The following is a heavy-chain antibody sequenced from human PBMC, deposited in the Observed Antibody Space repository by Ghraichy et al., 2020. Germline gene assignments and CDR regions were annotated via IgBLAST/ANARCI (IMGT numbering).Heavy chain of an antibody. D-gene: IGHD2-21*01. Sequence: LSLTCAASGFTFSSYSMNWVRQAPGKGLEWVSYISSSSSTIYYADSVKGRFTISRDNAKNSLYLQMNSLRAEDTAVYYCAREGGHPIPDAFDIWGQGTMVTVSS. CDR3: AREGGHPIPDAFDI. CDR1: GFTFSSYS. V-gene: IGHV3-48*01. CDR2: ISSSSSTI. J-gene: IGHJ3*02.